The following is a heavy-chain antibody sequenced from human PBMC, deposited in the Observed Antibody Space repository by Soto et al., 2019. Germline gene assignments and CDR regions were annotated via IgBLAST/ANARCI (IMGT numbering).Heavy chain of an antibody. CDR2: ISGSGGST. Sequence: GGSLRLSCAASGFTFSSYAMSWVRQAPGKGLEWVSAISGSGGSTYYADSVKGRFTISRDNSKNTLYLQMNSLRAEDTAVYYCAKAPNYIAAAGTIDYWGQGTLVTVYS. CDR1: GFTFSSYA. J-gene: IGHJ4*02. D-gene: IGHD6-13*01. CDR3: AKAPNYIAAAGTIDY. V-gene: IGHV3-23*01.